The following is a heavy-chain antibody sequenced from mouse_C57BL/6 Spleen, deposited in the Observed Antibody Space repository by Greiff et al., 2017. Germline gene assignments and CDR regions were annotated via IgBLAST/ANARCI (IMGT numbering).Heavy chain of an antibody. Sequence: VQLQQSGAELAKPGASVKLSCKASGYTFTSYWMHWVKQRPGQGLEWIGYINPSSSYTKYNQKFKDKATLTADKSSSTAYMQLSSLTYEDAAVXYCAREEVYGRRYFDVWGTGTTVTVSS. CDR2: INPSSSYT. J-gene: IGHJ1*03. D-gene: IGHD1-1*01. CDR3: AREEVYGRRYFDV. CDR1: GYTFTSYW. V-gene: IGHV1-7*01.